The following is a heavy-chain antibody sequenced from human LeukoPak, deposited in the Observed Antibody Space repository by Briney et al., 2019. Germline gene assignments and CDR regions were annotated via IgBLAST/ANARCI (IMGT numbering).Heavy chain of an antibody. CDR2: ISTSSSYI. Sequence: GGSLRLSCAVSGFTFSSFIMNWVRQAPGKGLEWVSSISTSSSYIYYSDSVKGRFTISRDNTKNSLYLQMNSLRAEDTAVYYCAKDTPRGYNYGYFDYWGQETLLTVSS. D-gene: IGHD5-18*01. V-gene: IGHV3-21*04. J-gene: IGHJ4*02. CDR3: AKDTPRGYNYGYFDY. CDR1: GFTFSSFI.